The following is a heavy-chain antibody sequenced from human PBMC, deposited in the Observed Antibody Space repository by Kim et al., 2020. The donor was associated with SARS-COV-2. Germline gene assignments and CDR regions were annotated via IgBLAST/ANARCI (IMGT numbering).Heavy chain of an antibody. V-gene: IGHV3-15*01. CDR1: GFTFSNAW. D-gene: IGHD1-26*01. J-gene: IGHJ4*02. CDR2: IKSKTDGETT. CDR3: TTPKHSAHDY. Sequence: GGSLRLSCAASGFTFSNAWMSWVRQVPGKGLEWVGRIKSKTDGETTDYAAPVKDRFTISRDDSKSTLYLQMNSLKTEDTAVYYCTTPKHSAHDYWGQGSLVTVSS.